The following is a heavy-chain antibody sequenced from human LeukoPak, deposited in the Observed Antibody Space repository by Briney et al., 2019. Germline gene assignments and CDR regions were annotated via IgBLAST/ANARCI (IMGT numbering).Heavy chain of an antibody. J-gene: IGHJ3*02. CDR1: AVSISSGNFY. V-gene: IGHV4-61*10. CDR2: VYSTGNT. D-gene: IGHD6-13*01. CDR3: AREEGPLVHGGAFDI. Sequence: PSETLSLTCTVSAVSISSGNFYWSWIRQSAGKGLVWIGHVYSTGNTNDNPSLKSRVTISVDRSKNQFPLKLSSVTAADTAVYYCAREEGPLVHGGAFDIWGQGTMVTISS.